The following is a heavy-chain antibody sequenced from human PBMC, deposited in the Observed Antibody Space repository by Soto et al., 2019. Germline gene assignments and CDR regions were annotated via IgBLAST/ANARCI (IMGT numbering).Heavy chain of an antibody. J-gene: IGHJ4*02. D-gene: IGHD3-10*01. CDR3: ARVRIGSGLSSSGLDY. CDR1: GGPFSSYA. Sequence: QVQLVQSGAEVKKPGSSVKVSCKASGGPFSSYAISWVRQAPGQGLEWMGGIIPIFGTANYAQKFQGRVTITADESTSTAYMELSSLRSEDTAVYYCARVRIGSGLSSSGLDYWGQGTLVTVSS. V-gene: IGHV1-69*01. CDR2: IIPIFGTA.